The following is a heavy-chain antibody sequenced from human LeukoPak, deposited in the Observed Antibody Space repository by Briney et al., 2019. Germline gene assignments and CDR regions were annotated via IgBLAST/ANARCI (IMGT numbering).Heavy chain of an antibody. Sequence: ASVKVSCKASGYTFTSYGISWVRQAPGQGLEWMGWISAYNGNTNYAQKLQGRVTMTTDTSTSTAYMELRSLRSADTAVYYCARDGPIAAAGPKLYYYYMDVWGKGTTVTVSS. CDR3: ARDGPIAAAGPKLYYYYMDV. D-gene: IGHD6-13*01. CDR1: GYTFTSYG. CDR2: ISAYNGNT. J-gene: IGHJ6*03. V-gene: IGHV1-18*01.